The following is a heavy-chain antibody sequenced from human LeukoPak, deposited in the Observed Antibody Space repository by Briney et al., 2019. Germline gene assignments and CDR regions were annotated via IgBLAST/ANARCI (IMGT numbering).Heavy chain of an antibody. J-gene: IGHJ1*01. D-gene: IGHD3-22*01. CDR1: GFTVSSNY. Sequence: GGSLRLSCAASGFTVSSNYMSWVRQAPGKGLEWVSCIRDTGAGTYYADSVKGRFTISRDNSKNTLYLQMNSLRAEDTAVYYCATAPKVTTLVVHDWGQGTLVTVSS. CDR2: IRDTGAGT. V-gene: IGHV3-53*01. CDR3: ATAPKVTTLVVHD.